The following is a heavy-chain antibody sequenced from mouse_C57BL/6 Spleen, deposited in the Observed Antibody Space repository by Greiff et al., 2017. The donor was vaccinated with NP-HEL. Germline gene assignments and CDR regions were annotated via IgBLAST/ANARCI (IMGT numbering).Heavy chain of an antibody. J-gene: IGHJ3*01. Sequence: VQLQQSGPELVKPGASVKISCKASGYTFTDYYMNWVKQSHGKSLEWIGDINPNNGGPSYNQKFKGKATLTVDKSSSTAYMELRSLTSEDSAVYYCASPYYSPFAYWGQGTLVTVSA. CDR3: ASPYYSPFAY. CDR2: INPNNGGP. CDR1: GYTFTDYY. D-gene: IGHD2-12*01. V-gene: IGHV1-26*01.